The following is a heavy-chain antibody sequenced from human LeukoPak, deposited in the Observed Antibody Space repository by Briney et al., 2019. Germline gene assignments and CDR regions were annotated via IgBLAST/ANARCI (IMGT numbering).Heavy chain of an antibody. CDR1: GGSFSSYA. V-gene: IGHV1-69*05. J-gene: IGHJ6*03. CDR3: ARVSSSSLAGYYYYYYMDV. Sequence: ASVKVSCKXSGGSFSSYAISWVRQAPRQGLEWMGRIIPIFGTANYAQKFQGGVTITTDESTSTAYMELSSLRSEDTAVYYCARVSSSSLAGYYYYYYMDVWGKGTTVTVSS. CDR2: IIPIFGTA. D-gene: IGHD6-13*01.